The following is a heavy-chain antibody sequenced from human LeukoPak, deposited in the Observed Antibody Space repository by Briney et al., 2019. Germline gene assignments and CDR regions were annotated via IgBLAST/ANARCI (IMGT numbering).Heavy chain of an antibody. V-gene: IGHV4-34*01. CDR1: GGSFSGYY. Sequence: PETLSLTRAVYGGSFSGYYWSWIRQPPGKGLEWIGEINHSGSTNYNPSLKSRVTISVDTSKNQFSLKLSSVTAADTAVYYCVSAGGYYYYMDVWGKGTTVTVSS. CDR2: INHSGST. J-gene: IGHJ6*03. D-gene: IGHD1-26*01. CDR3: VSAGGYYYYMDV.